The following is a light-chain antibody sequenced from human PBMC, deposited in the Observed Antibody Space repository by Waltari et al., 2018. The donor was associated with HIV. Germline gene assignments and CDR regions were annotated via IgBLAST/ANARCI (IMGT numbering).Light chain of an antibody. J-gene: IGLJ3*02. V-gene: IGLV1-44*01. CDR2: SDD. CDR3: AVWDDGLNGPE. CDR1: NSNIGSNT. Sequence: QSVLTQPPSASGTPGQRVTISCSGSNSNIGSNTVSWYQQLPGTAPKLLIYSDDERPSGVPDRFSGSKSGTSASLAISGLQSEDEADYYCAVWDDGLNGPEFGGGTKLTV.